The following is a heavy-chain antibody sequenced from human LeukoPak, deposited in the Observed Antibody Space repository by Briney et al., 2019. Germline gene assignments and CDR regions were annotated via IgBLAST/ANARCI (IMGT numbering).Heavy chain of an antibody. D-gene: IGHD3-22*01. J-gene: IGHJ4*02. CDR3: ATSGSSSGYYYAHFDY. V-gene: IGHV1-18*01. CDR2: NSAYNGNT. Sequence: GASVKVSCKASGYTFTSYGISWVRQAPGQGLEWMGWNSAYNGNTNYAQKLQGRVTMTTDTFTSTAYMELRSLRSDDTAVYYCATSGSSSGYYYAHFDYWGQGTLVTVSS. CDR1: GYTFTSYG.